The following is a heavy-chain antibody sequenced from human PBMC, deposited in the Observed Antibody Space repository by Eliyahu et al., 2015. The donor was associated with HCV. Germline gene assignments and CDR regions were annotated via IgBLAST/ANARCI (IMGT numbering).Heavy chain of an antibody. D-gene: IGHD4-17*01. J-gene: IGHJ5*02. Sequence: AQLVQSGAXVRKPGASVTVTCXASGYXFTSNYIHWVRQAPGQGLEWRGIINPGSGRTTXAQXFQGRVTLTRDTSTSTVYMEVTGLGSEDTAVYYCARLTYGDYRSFDPWGQGTLVTVSS. V-gene: IGHV1-46*01. CDR3: ARLTYGDYRSFDP. CDR2: INPGSGRT. CDR1: GYXFTSNY.